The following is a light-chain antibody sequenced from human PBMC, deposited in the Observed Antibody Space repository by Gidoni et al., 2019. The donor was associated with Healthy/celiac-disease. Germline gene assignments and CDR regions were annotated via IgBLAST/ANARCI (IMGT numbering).Light chain of an antibody. CDR1: QSISSY. CDR2: AAS. V-gene: IGKV1-39*01. J-gene: IGKJ4*01. Sequence: DIQLTQSPSSLSASVGDRVTITCRASQSISSYLNWYQKKPGKAPKLRIYAASSLQSGVPSRFSGSGSGTDFTLTISSLQPEDCATYYWQQSYSTPLTFGGGTKVEIK. CDR3: QQSYSTPLT.